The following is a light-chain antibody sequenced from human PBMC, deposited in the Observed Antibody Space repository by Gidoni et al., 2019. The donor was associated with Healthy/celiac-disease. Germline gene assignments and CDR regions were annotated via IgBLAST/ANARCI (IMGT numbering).Light chain of an antibody. V-gene: IGLV1-44*01. CDR1: SAHIGSNT. CDR2: SNN. CDR3: AAWDDSLNGLWV. J-gene: IGLJ3*02. Sequence: QSVLPQPPSASATPVQTVTISCSGSSAHIGSNTVTWYQQLPGTAPKLLIYSNNQRPSGVPDRFSGYKSGTSASLAISGLQSEDEADYYCAAWDDSLNGLWVFGGGTKLTVL.